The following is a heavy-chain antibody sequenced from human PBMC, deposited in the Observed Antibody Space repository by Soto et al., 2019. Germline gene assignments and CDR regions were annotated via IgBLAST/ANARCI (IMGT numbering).Heavy chain of an antibody. CDR2: IYYSGST. CDR3: ASACDYDDYYYYYMDV. J-gene: IGHJ6*03. Sequence: SETLSLTCTVSGGSISSGDYYWSWIRQPPGKGLEWIGYIYYSGSTYYNPSLKSRVTISVDTSKNQFSLKLSSVTAADTAVYYCASACDYDDYYYYYMDVWGKGTTVTVSS. CDR1: GGSISSGDYY. V-gene: IGHV4-30-4*01. D-gene: IGHD5-12*01.